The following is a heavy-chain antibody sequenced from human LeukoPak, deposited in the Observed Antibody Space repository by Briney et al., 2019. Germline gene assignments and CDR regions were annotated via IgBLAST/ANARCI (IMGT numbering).Heavy chain of an antibody. CDR2: ISYDGSNK. CDR3: VTPLQDGMDV. J-gene: IGHJ6*02. Sequence: PGGSLRLSCAASGFTFSSYGMHWVRQAPGKGLEWVAVISYDGSNKYYADSVKGRFTISRDNSKNTLYLQMNSLRAEGTAVYYCVTPLQDGMDVWGQGTTVTVSS. V-gene: IGHV3-30*03. CDR1: GFTFSSYG. D-gene: IGHD4-11*01.